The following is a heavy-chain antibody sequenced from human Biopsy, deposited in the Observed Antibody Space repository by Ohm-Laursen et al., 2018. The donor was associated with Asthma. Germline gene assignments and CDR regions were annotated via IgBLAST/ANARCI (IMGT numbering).Heavy chain of an antibody. J-gene: IGHJ4*02. D-gene: IGHD3-3*01. Sequence: SLRLSCAATVLTFSSYGMVWVRLAPGKGLEWVALISNDGANKFYADSVQGRFTISRDNSKNTLYLQMHSLKIEDTAVYFCARQVKSTVFGVSYKKFDFWGQGTLVAVSS. V-gene: IGHV3-30*03. CDR1: VLTFSSYG. CDR2: ISNDGANK. CDR3: ARQVKSTVFGVSYKKFDF.